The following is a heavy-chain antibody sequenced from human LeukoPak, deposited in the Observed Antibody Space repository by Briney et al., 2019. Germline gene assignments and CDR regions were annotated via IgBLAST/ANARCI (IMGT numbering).Heavy chain of an antibody. CDR1: GGSISGTSYY. Sequence: PSETLSLTCTVSGGSISGTSYYWGWIRQPPGKGLEWIGSIYYSGSTYYNPSLKSRVTISVDTSKNQFSLKLSSVAAADTAVYYCARLPGSYWGQGTLVTVSS. J-gene: IGHJ4*02. CDR3: ARLPGSY. CDR2: IYYSGST. V-gene: IGHV4-39*01. D-gene: IGHD3-10*01.